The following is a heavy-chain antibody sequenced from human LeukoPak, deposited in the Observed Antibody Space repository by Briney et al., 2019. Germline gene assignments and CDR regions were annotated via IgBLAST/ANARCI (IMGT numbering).Heavy chain of an antibody. CDR1: GYTFTSYY. CDR2: INPSGGST. D-gene: IGHD5-12*01. V-gene: IGHV1-46*01. Sequence: GASVKVSCKASGYTFTSYYMHWVRQAPGQGLEWMGIINPSGGSTSYAQKFQGRVTMTRDTSTSTVYMELSSLRSEDTAVYYCARWYSGYDLTGYFDYWGQGTLVTVSS. CDR3: ARWYSGYDLTGYFDY. J-gene: IGHJ4*02.